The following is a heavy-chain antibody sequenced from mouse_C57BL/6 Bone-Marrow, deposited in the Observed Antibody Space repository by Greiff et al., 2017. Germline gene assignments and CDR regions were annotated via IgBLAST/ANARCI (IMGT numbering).Heavy chain of an antibody. V-gene: IGHV1-69*01. Sequence: VQLQQPGAELVMPGASVKLSCKASGYTFTSYWMHWVKQRPGQGLEWIGEIDPSDSYTNYNQKFKGKSTLTVDKSSSTAYMQLSSLTSEDSAVYDCAREDYYGSSWYFDVWGTGTTVTVSS. J-gene: IGHJ1*03. D-gene: IGHD1-1*01. CDR3: AREDYYGSSWYFDV. CDR1: GYTFTSYW. CDR2: IDPSDSYT.